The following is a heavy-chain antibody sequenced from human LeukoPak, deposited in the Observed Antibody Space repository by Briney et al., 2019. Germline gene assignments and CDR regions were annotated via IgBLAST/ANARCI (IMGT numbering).Heavy chain of an antibody. CDR3: ARVGELELTPDP. J-gene: IGHJ5*02. V-gene: IGHV4-4*07. CDR1: GGSISSYY. D-gene: IGHD1-7*01. Sequence: SSETLSLTCTVSGGSISSYYWSWIRQPAGKGLEWIGRIYTSGSTNYNPSLKSRVTISIDTSKNQFSLKLSSVTAADTAVYYCARVGELELTPDPWGQGTLVTVSS. CDR2: IYTSGST.